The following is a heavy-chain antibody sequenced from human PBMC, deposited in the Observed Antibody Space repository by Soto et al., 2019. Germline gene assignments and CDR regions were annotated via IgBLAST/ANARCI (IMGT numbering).Heavy chain of an antibody. D-gene: IGHD3-3*01. Sequence: GGSLRVSCASSVFTFSIYAMSWVRQAPGRGLDWVSGISGSGGSTYYADSVKGRFTISRDNSKNTLYLQMNSLRAEDTAVYYCAKDRRLGIDPLPILGRFSEWFIFDYWGQGTLVTVSS. CDR1: VFTFSIYA. J-gene: IGHJ4*02. CDR3: AKDRRLGIDPLPILGRFSEWFIFDY. V-gene: IGHV3-23*01. CDR2: ISGSGGST.